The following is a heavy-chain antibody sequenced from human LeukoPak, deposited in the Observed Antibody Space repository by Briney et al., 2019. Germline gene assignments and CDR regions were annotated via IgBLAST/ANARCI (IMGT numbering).Heavy chain of an antibody. J-gene: IGHJ4*02. CDR2: ISYDGGNK. CDR3: AKEYYFDSSGYVDY. V-gene: IGHV3-30*04. CDR1: GFTFSSYA. Sequence: GGSLRLSCAASGFTFSSYAMHWVRQAPGKGLEWVAVISYDGGNKYYADSVKGRFTISRDNSKNTLYLQMNSLGADDTAVYYCAKEYYFDSSGYVDYWGQGTLVTVSS. D-gene: IGHD3-22*01.